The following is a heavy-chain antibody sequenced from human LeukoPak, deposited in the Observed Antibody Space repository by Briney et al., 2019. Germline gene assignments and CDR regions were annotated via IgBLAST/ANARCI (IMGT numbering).Heavy chain of an antibody. V-gene: IGHV3-21*01. J-gene: IGHJ1*01. Sequence: GGSLRLSCAPSGFTFSTYWMSWVRQAPGKGLEWVSSIDSSSSHIYYADSVKGRFTISRDNTKSSLYLQMNSLRAEDMAVYYCARGYCGGDCYGDWGQGTLVTVSS. CDR2: IDSSSSHI. CDR1: GFTFSTYW. D-gene: IGHD2-21*02. CDR3: ARGYCGGDCYGD.